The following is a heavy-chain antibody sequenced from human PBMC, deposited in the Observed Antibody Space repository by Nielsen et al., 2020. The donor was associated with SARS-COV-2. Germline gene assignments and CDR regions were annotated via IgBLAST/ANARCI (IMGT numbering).Heavy chain of an antibody. CDR2: INPSGVIT. CDR3: ARGGEYSSGWLVSYYYYGMDV. D-gene: IGHD6-19*01. Sequence: WVRQAPGQGLEWMGIINPSGVITNYAQKFQGRVTMTRDTSTSTVYMELSSLRSEDTAVYYCARGGEYSSGWLVSYYYYGMDVWGQGTTVTVSS. J-gene: IGHJ6*02. V-gene: IGHV1-46*01.